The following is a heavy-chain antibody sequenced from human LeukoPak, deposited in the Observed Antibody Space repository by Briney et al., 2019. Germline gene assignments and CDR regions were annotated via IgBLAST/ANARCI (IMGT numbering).Heavy chain of an antibody. V-gene: IGHV4-61*01. CDR1: GGSFSSGSYS. J-gene: IGHJ4*02. CDR3: ASVNGYNHFDY. D-gene: IGHD5-24*01. Sequence: SETLSLTCTVSGGSFSSGSYSWNWIRQPPGKGLEWIGYIYNSGASNYNPSLKRRVTISVDTSKNQFSLKLNSVTAADTAVYYCASVNGYNHFDYWGQGTLVTVSS. CDR2: IYNSGAS.